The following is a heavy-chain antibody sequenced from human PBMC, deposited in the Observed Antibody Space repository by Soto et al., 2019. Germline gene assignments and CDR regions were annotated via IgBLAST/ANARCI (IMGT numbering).Heavy chain of an antibody. CDR3: ARAPSWTTVKSSKGYAFDI. CDR2: ISSSGSTI. Sequence: PGGSLRLSCAASGFTFSSYEMNWVRQAPGKGLEWVSYISSSGSTIYYADSVKGRFTISRDNAKNSLYLQMNSLRAEDTAVYYCARAPSWTTVKSSKGYAFDIWGQGTMVT. CDR1: GFTFSSYE. D-gene: IGHD4-17*01. J-gene: IGHJ3*02. V-gene: IGHV3-48*03.